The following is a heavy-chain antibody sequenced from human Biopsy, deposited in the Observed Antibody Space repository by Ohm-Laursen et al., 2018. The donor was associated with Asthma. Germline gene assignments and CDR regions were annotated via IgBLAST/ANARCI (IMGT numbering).Heavy chain of an antibody. CDR2: ISSRGSNI. Sequence: SLRLSCAAFGFTFRDYYMTWIRQAPGKGLEWVAYISSRGSNIFYADSVKGRFTISRDNSKNTLYLQMNSLRAEDTAVYYCAKWDTYYDFWSGYYTRYNYYYYGMDVWGQGTTVTVSS. V-gene: IGHV3-11*04. D-gene: IGHD3-3*01. J-gene: IGHJ6*02. CDR1: GFTFRDYY. CDR3: AKWDTYYDFWSGYYTRYNYYYYGMDV.